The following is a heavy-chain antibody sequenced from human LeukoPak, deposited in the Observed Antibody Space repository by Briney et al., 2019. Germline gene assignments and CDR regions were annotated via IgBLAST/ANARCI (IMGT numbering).Heavy chain of an antibody. J-gene: IGHJ4*02. Sequence: GGSPRLSCAASGFTFSSYDMHWVRQATGKGLEWVSAIGTAGDTYYPGSVKGRFTISRENAKNSLYLQMNSLRAGDTAVYYCARETYYYDSSGYYSASFDYWGQGTLVTVSS. V-gene: IGHV3-13*01. CDR2: IGTAGDT. CDR3: ARETYYYDSSGYYSASFDY. D-gene: IGHD3-22*01. CDR1: GFTFSSYD.